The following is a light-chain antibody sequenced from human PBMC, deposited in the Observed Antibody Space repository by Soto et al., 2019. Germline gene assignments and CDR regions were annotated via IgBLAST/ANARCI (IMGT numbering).Light chain of an antibody. Sequence: QSALTQPASVSGSPGQSITISCTGTSSDVGSSDLVSWYQHHPGKAPKLMIYDVSKRPSGVSNRFSGSKSGNTAFLTLSGLQADDEAEYYCCSYAGSNIFFVFGTGTKVTVL. J-gene: IGLJ1*01. CDR3: CSYAGSNIFFV. V-gene: IGLV2-23*02. CDR2: DVS. CDR1: SSDVGSSDL.